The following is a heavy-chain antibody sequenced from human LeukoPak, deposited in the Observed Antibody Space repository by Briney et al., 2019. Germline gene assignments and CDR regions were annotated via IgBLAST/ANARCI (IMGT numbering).Heavy chain of an antibody. V-gene: IGHV4-4*07. Sequence: SETLSLTCSVSGGSINNYYWTWIRQPVGKGLQYIGRVYSSGMTHYNPPLKGRATVSINTSKNQFFLKMSSMTAADAAVYYCARDPFNSSFDHWGQGTRVTVSS. J-gene: IGHJ4*02. CDR3: ARDPFNSSFDH. CDR2: VYSSGMT. CDR1: GGSINNYY. D-gene: IGHD6-13*01.